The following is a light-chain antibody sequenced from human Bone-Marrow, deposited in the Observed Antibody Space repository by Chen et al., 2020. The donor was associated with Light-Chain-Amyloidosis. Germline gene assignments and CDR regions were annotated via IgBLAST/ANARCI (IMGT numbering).Light chain of an antibody. Sequence: DAVMTQTPLSSPVTLGQPASISCTSSQNLVHDDGNTYLSWLQQRPGQPPRLLIYKISTRFSGVPDRFGGSGAGTHFTLKISRVEAEDVGVYYCMQATHFPRTFGQGTKVEIK. CDR3: MQATHFPRT. J-gene: IGKJ1*01. CDR1: QNLVHDDGNTY. CDR2: KIS. V-gene: IGKV2-24*01.